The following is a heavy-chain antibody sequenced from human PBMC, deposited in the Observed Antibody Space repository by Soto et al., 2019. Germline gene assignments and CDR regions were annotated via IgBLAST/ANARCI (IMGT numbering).Heavy chain of an antibody. CDR3: ARDRDGYNYGDAFDI. V-gene: IGHV3-30-3*01. CDR1: GFTFSSYA. J-gene: IGHJ3*02. Sequence: QVQLVESGGGGVQPGRSLRLSCAASGFTFSSYAMHGVLQAPGKGLECVAVISYDGSNKYYADSVKGRFTLSRDNSKNTLYLQMNSLRAEDTAVYYCARDRDGYNYGDAFDIWGQGTMVTVSS. CDR2: ISYDGSNK. D-gene: IGHD5-12*01.